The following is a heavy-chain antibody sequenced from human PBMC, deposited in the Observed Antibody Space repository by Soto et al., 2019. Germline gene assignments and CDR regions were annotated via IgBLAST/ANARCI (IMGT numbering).Heavy chain of an antibody. J-gene: IGHJ5*02. D-gene: IGHD2-2*01. CDR3: TKESYCSSSRCWGDNWFDP. Sequence: GESLKISCAASGFTFSNYAMSWVRQAPGKGLEWVSHISGSGGSTHYADSVKGRLTISRDNSKNTLYLQINSLRADDTAVYFCTKESYCSSSRCWGDNWFDPWGQGTLVTVSS. V-gene: IGHV3-23*01. CDR2: ISGSGGST. CDR1: GFTFSNYA.